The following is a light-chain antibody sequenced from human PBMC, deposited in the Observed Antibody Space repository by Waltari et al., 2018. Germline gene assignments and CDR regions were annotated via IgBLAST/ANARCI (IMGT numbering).Light chain of an antibody. J-gene: IGKJ2*01. CDR1: QSLSYSPKNKNY. V-gene: IGKV4-1*01. CDR2: WAS. Sequence: DIEMTQSPDSLGVSLGERATITCKSSQSLSYSPKNKNYLAWYQQKRGQPPRLLISWASTRESGVPDRFSGSGSGTYFTLTISSLQAEDVAVYYCHQYYTTPRTFGQGTKLEIK. CDR3: HQYYTTPRT.